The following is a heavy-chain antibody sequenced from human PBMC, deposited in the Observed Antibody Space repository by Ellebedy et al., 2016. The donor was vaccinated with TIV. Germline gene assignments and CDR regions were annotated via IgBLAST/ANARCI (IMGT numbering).Heavy chain of an antibody. CDR2: INPNSGGT. CDR1: GYTFTGYY. J-gene: IGHJ6*02. Sequence: ASVKVSXXASGYTFTGYYMHWVRQAPGQGLEWMGWINPNSGGTNYAQKFQGWVTMTRDTSISTAYMELSRLRSDDTAVYYCARDINVDTAMADYGMDVWGQGTTVTVSS. CDR3: ARDINVDTAMADYGMDV. D-gene: IGHD5-18*01. V-gene: IGHV1-2*04.